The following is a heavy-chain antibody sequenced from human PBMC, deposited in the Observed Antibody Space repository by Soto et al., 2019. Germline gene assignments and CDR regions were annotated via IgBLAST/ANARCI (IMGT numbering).Heavy chain of an antibody. CDR2: MFYSGAT. J-gene: IGHJ5*02. CDR1: GGSISDISYC. D-gene: IGHD2-15*01. Sequence: SETLSLTCTVSGGSISDISYCWGWIRQPPGKGLQWIGCMFYSGATYYNPSLKNRVTLSVDTSNNEFSLKLVSVTAPDTAVYYCARHKSGSDWLDPWGQGTLVTSPQ. V-gene: IGHV4-39*01. CDR3: ARHKSGSDWLDP.